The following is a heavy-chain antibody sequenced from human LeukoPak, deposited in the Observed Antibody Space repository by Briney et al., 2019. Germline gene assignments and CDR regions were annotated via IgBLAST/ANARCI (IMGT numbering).Heavy chain of an antibody. CDR3: ARLPPRYSGSYRRAFDI. D-gene: IGHD1-26*01. CDR1: GGSFSGYY. J-gene: IGHJ3*02. Sequence: SETLSLTCAVYGGSFSGYYWSWIRQPPGKGLEWIGEINHSGSTNYNPSLKSRVTISVDTSKNQFSLKLSSVTAADTAVYYCARLPPRYSGSYRRAFDIWGQGTMVTVSS. V-gene: IGHV4-34*01. CDR2: INHSGST.